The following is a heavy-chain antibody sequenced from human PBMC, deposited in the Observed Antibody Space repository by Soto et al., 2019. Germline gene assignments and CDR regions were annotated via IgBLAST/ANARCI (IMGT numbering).Heavy chain of an antibody. J-gene: IGHJ1*01. CDR1: GFTFSSYA. V-gene: IGHV3-23*01. D-gene: IGHD3-3*01. CDR2: ISGSGGST. Sequence: EVQLLESGGGLVQPGGSLRLSCAASGFTFSSYAMSWVRQAPGKGLEWVSAISGSGGSTYYADSVKGRFTISRDNSKNTLYLQMNSLRAEDTAVYYCAKAPGSVFGVVIIRSEYFQRWGQGTLVTVSS. CDR3: AKAPGSVFGVVIIRSEYFQR.